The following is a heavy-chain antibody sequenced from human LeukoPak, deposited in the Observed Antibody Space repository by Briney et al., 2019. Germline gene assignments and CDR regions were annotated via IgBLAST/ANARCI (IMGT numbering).Heavy chain of an antibody. J-gene: IGHJ4*02. Sequence: PGGSLRLSCAASGFTFSNAWMSWVRQAPGKGLEWVGRIKGKTDGGTTDYAAPVKGRFTISRDDSKNTLYLQMNSLKTEDTAVYYCTTFLIGYDSSGYLDYWGQGTLVTVSS. CDR1: GFTFSNAW. V-gene: IGHV3-15*01. D-gene: IGHD3-22*01. CDR2: IKGKTDGGTT. CDR3: TTFLIGYDSSGYLDY.